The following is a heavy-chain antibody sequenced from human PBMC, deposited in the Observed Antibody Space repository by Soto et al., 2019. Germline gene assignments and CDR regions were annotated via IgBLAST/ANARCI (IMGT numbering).Heavy chain of an antibody. CDR3: ARQAGYSSSWYEYWFDP. D-gene: IGHD6-13*01. Sequence: PSETLSLTCTVSGGSISSYYWSWIRQPPGKGLEWIGYIYYSGSTNYNPSLKSRVTISVDTSKNQFSLKLSSVTAADTAVYYCARQAGYSSSWYEYWFDPWGQGILVTVSS. J-gene: IGHJ5*02. CDR1: GGSISSYY. V-gene: IGHV4-59*01. CDR2: IYYSGST.